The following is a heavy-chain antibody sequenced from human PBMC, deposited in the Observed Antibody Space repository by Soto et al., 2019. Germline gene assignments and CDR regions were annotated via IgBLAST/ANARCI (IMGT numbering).Heavy chain of an antibody. CDR2: IYYSGST. J-gene: IGHJ6*02. V-gene: IGHV4-59*01. Sequence: NPSETLSLTCTVSGGSISSYYWSWIRQPPGKGLEWIGYIYYSGSTNYNPSLKSRVTISVDTSKNQYSLKLSSVTAADTAVYYCARGEYGNYYYYGMDVWGQGTTVTVPS. CDR3: ARGEYGNYYYYGMDV. CDR1: GGSISSYY. D-gene: IGHD3-10*01.